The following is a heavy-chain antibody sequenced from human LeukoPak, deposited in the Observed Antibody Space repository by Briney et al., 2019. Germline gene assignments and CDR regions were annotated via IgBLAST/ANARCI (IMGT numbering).Heavy chain of an antibody. D-gene: IGHD2-15*01. V-gene: IGHV3-74*01. CDR3: ARIFCSGGSCLDY. CDR1: GFTFSDYW. J-gene: IGHJ4*02. Sequence: RGSLRLSCAASGFTFSDYWMHWVRQAPGKGLVWVSRINTDGSGTTYADSVKGRFSISRDNAKNTLYLQMNSLRDEDTAVYYCARIFCSGGSCLDYWGQGTLVTVSS. CDR2: INTDGSGT.